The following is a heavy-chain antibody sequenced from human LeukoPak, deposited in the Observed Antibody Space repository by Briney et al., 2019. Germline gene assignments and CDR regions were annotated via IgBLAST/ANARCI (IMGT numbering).Heavy chain of an antibody. CDR2: INPNSGGT. Sequence: ASVKVSCKASGYTFTDYYMYWVRQAPGQGLEWMGWINPNSGGTNYAQKFQGWVTMTRDTSISTAYMELSRLRSDDTAVYYCARGLTAFGGNYFDYWGQGTLVTVSS. J-gene: IGHJ4*02. D-gene: IGHD3-10*02. CDR3: ARGLTAFGGNYFDY. CDR1: GYTFTDYY. V-gene: IGHV1-2*04.